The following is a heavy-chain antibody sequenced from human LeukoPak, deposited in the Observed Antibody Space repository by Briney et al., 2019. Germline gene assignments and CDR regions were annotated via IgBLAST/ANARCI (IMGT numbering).Heavy chain of an antibody. V-gene: IGHV4-4*02. J-gene: IGHJ3*02. CDR1: GASISSSNW. CDR3: ARERRVAAAGDAFDI. CDR2: IYYSGST. D-gene: IGHD6-13*01. Sequence: SGTLSLTCAVSGASISSSNWWSWVRQSPGKGLEWIGEIYYSGSTNYNPSLKSRVTISVDTSKNQFSLKLSSVTAADTAVYYCARERRVAAAGDAFDIWGQGTMVTVSS.